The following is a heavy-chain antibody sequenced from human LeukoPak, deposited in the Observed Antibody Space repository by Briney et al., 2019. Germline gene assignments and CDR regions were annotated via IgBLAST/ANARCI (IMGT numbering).Heavy chain of an antibody. V-gene: IGHV3-9*01. CDR1: GFTFDDYA. J-gene: IGHJ4*02. D-gene: IGHD6-6*01. Sequence: GGSLRLSCAASGFTFDDYAMHWVRQAPGKGLEWVSGINWNSGSIDSADSVKGRFTISRDNAKNTVFLQMNSLRADDTAVYYCARDASRGAAVYWGQGALVTVSS. CDR3: ARDASRGAAVY. CDR2: INWNSGSI.